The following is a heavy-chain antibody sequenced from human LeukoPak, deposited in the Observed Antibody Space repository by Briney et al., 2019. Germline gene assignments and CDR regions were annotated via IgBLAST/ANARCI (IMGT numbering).Heavy chain of an antibody. V-gene: IGHV4-4*02. D-gene: IGHD4-17*01. CDR3: AREGGTVEKSDGFDI. Sequence: PSETLCPTCAVSGGAISSINRWSWVRQPPGKGLEWIGEIYHSGTTNYNPSLKSRVFISVDKSKNQFSLKLSSVTAADTAVYYCAREGGTVEKSDGFDIWGQGTMVIVSS. CDR2: IYHSGTT. CDR1: GGAISSINR. J-gene: IGHJ3*02.